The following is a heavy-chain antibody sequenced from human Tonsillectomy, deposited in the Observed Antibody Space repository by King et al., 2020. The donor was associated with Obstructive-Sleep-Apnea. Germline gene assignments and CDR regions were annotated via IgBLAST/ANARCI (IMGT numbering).Heavy chain of an antibody. D-gene: IGHD2-8*02. J-gene: IGHJ5*01. CDR2: ISHDGSYI. CDR3: AKDGETGAWWGRFDL. CDR1: GFIFSNFG. V-gene: IGHV3-30*18. Sequence: QLVQSGGGVVQPGRSLRLSCAASGFIFSNFGMHWVRQAPGKGPEWVAVISHDGSYIYYADSVKGRFTISRDNSKNTLYLQMSSLRADDTALYYCAKDGETGAWWGRFDLWGQGTLVTVSS.